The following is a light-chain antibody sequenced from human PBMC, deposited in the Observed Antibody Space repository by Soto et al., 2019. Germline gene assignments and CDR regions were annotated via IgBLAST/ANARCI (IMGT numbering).Light chain of an antibody. V-gene: IGKV3-20*01. CDR1: QSVSSSY. CDR3: QQYGSSPLYT. Sequence: EIALTQSPGTLSLSPGERATLSCRASQSVSSSYLAWYQQKPGQALRLLIYGASSRATGIPDRFSGSGSGRDFTLTIMRLEPEDCAVYYCQQYGSSPLYTFGQGTKLEIK. CDR2: GAS. J-gene: IGKJ2*01.